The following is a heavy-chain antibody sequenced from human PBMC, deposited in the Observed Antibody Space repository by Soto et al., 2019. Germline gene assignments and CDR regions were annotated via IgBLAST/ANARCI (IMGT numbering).Heavy chain of an antibody. CDR3: TRGVLYSSKWEF. Sequence: EVQLVESGGGLVRPGGSLRLSCAVSGFRFSDYSMNWVRQAPGKGLEWVSSINSRSDYTYYSDSVKGRFTTSRDKAKNSLILQMGSLRDDDTAVYVCTRGVLYSSKWEFWGQRTLVTVSS. CDR1: GFRFSDYS. D-gene: IGHD6-19*01. V-gene: IGHV3-21*02. J-gene: IGHJ4*02. CDR2: INSRSDYT.